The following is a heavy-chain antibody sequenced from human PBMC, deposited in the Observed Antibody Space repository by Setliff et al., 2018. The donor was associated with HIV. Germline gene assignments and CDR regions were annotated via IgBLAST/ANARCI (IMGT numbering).Heavy chain of an antibody. Sequence: PSVKVSCKASGYTFTSYDINWVRQATGQGLEWMGWMNPNSGNTGYAQKFQGRVTMTRNTSISTAYMELSSLRSEDTAVYYCAIAYYGSGSHNAFDIWGQGTMVTVSS. CDR3: AIAYYGSGSHNAFDI. CDR2: MNPNSGNT. CDR1: GYTFTSYD. J-gene: IGHJ3*02. D-gene: IGHD3-10*01. V-gene: IGHV1-8*01.